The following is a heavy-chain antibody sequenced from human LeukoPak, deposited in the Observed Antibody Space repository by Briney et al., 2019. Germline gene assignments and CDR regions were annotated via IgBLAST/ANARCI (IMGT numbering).Heavy chain of an antibody. D-gene: IGHD6-13*01. Sequence: LEWXALIWYDGSNKYYGDSVKGRFTISRDNSKNTLYLQVNSLRAEDTAAYYCARAGLGAVGDYWGQGTLVTVSS. CDR3: ARAGLGAVGDY. J-gene: IGHJ4*02. V-gene: IGHV3-33*01. CDR2: IWYDGSNK.